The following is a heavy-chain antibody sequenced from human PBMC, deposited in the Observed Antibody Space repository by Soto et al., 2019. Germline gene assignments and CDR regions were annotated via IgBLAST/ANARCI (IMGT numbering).Heavy chain of an antibody. D-gene: IGHD3-22*01. CDR2: GSSDGGST. J-gene: IGHJ4*02. V-gene: IGHV3-43*01. CDR1: GITFEDYP. CDR3: AKVAYYYDTTVYYLDY. Sequence: PGGSLRLSCAASGITFEDYPMHWVRQAMGKGRDWGCLGSSDGGSTYHADSVKCRCTICRDHSKNSLYLQMNSLSTEETALYYCAKVAYYYDTTVYYLDYWGQGNLVTV.